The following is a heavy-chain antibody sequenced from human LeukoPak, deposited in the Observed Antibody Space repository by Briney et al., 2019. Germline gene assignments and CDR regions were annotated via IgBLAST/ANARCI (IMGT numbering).Heavy chain of an antibody. D-gene: IGHD2/OR15-2a*01. CDR2: IYYSGST. CDR3: AKNKDAFDI. CDR1: GGSISSYY. V-gene: IGHV4-59*01. J-gene: IGHJ3*02. Sequence: SETLSLTCTVSGGSISSYYWSWIRQPPGKGLEWIGYIYYSGSTNYNPSLKSRVTISVDTSKNQFSLKLSSVSAADTAVYYCAKNKDAFDIWGQGTMVTVSS.